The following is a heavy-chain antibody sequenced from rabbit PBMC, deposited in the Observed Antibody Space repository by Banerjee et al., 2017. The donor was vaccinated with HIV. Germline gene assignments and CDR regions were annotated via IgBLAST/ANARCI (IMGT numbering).Heavy chain of an antibody. CDR2: IYSTSGST. D-gene: IGHD1-1*01. V-gene: IGHV1S45*01. J-gene: IGHJ4*01. CDR3: ARRGYISSGVYDL. CDR1: GIDFSVYYS. Sequence: QEQLEESGGDLVKPEASLTLTCTASGIDFSVYYSMCWVRQAPGKGLEWIAYIYSTSGSTYYASWAQGRFTISKTSSTTVTLQMTSLTAADTATYFCARRGYISSGVYDLWGPGTLVTVS.